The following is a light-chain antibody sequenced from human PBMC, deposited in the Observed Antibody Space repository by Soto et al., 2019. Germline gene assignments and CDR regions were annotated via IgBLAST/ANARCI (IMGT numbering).Light chain of an antibody. Sequence: DIQMTHSPSSLSASVGAGVTITCRGSQSIARDLNWYQQKSGKAPKFLIYAASSLQNGVPSRFSGRGSGTDFTLTISSLQPEDPATYFCQQSYSTPPWTFGQGTKVDIK. CDR3: QQSYSTPPWT. J-gene: IGKJ1*01. CDR2: AAS. CDR1: QSIARD. V-gene: IGKV1-39*01.